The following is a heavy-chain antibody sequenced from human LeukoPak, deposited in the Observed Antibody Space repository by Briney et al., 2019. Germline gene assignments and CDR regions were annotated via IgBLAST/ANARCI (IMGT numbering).Heavy chain of an antibody. CDR3: ATEGGSGSYYGDDAFDM. D-gene: IGHD3-10*01. V-gene: IGHV3-15*01. CDR2: VKSKADDGTT. J-gene: IGHJ3*02. CDR1: GFSFTNTW. Sequence: GGSPRLSCEASGFSFTNTWMSWVRQAPGKGLEWVGRVKSKADDGTTDYAAPVQGRFTISRDDSKNTLSLQMNSLKTEDTAVYYCATEGGSGSYYGDDAFDMWGQGTMVTVSS.